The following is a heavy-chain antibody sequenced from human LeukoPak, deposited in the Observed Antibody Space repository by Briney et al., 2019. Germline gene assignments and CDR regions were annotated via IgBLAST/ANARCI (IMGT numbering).Heavy chain of an antibody. CDR2: MNPNSGNT. D-gene: IGHD3-10*01. V-gene: IGHV1-8*01. CDR3: ARGAPIWFGEFPSMDV. J-gene: IGHJ6*03. Sequence: GASVKASCKASGYTFTSYDINWVRQATGQGLEWMGWMNPNSGNTGYGQKFQGRVTMTRNTSISTAYMELSSLRSEDTAVYYCARGAPIWFGEFPSMDVWGKGTTVTVSS. CDR1: GYTFTSYD.